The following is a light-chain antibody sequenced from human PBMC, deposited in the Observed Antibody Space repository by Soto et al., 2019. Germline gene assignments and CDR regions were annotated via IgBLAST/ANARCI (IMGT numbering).Light chain of an antibody. CDR2: DVS. J-gene: IGKJ4*01. Sequence: EIVLTQSPATLSLSPGERATLSCRASQSVSSDLAWYQQKPGQAPRLLIYDVSDRATGVPARFSGSGSGTDFTLTISSLEPEDSAIYYCQQRDSWPLTFGGGTKVEIK. CDR3: QQRDSWPLT. CDR1: QSVSSD. V-gene: IGKV3-11*01.